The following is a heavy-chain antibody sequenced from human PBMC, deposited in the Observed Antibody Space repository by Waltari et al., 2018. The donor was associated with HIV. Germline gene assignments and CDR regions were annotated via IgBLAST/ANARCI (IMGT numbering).Heavy chain of an antibody. D-gene: IGHD6-19*01. CDR3: ARHTQRTYSSGWLVDY. Sequence: QLQLQESGPGLVKPSETLSLTCTVSGGSISSSSYYWGWIRQPPGKGLEWIGSIYYSGSTYYNPSLKSRVTISVDTSKNQFSLKLSSVTAADTAVYYCARHTQRTYSSGWLVDYWGQGTLVTVSS. CDR1: GGSISSSSYY. V-gene: IGHV4-39*01. CDR2: IYYSGST. J-gene: IGHJ4*02.